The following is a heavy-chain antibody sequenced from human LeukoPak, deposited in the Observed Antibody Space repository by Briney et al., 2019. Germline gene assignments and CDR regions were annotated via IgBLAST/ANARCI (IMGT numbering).Heavy chain of an antibody. Sequence: GGSLRLSCAASGFTFSSYGMHWVRQAPGKGLEWVAFIRYDGSNKYYADSVKGRFTISRDNSKNTLYLQMNSLRAEDTAVYYCAKGDTYYNDSSGYFLFDYWGQGTLVTVSS. J-gene: IGHJ4*02. CDR1: GFTFSSYG. D-gene: IGHD3-22*01. CDR2: IRYDGSNK. CDR3: AKGDTYYNDSSGYFLFDY. V-gene: IGHV3-30*02.